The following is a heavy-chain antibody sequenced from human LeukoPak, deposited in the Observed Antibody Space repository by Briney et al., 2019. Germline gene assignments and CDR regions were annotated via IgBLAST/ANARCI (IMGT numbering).Heavy chain of an antibody. CDR3: ARIDFGGYYTVDY. CDR2: ISSSSSYI. J-gene: IGHJ4*02. CDR1: GLTFSSYS. Sequence: GGSLRLSCAASGLTFSSYSMNWVRQAPGKGLEWVSSISSSSSYIYYADSVKGRFTISRDNAKNSLYLQMNSLRAEDTAVYYCARIDFGGYYTVDYWGQGTLLTVSS. D-gene: IGHD3-3*01. V-gene: IGHV3-21*01.